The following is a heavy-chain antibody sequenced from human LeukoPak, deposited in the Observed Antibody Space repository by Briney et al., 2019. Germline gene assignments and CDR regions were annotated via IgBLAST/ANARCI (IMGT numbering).Heavy chain of an antibody. J-gene: IGHJ4*02. V-gene: IGHV3-33*01. D-gene: IGHD3-9*01. CDR2: IWYDGSNK. CDR1: GFTFSSYG. Sequence: GRSLRLSCAASGFTFSSYGMHWVRQAPGKGLEWVAVIWYDGSNKYYADSVKGRFTISRDNSKNTLYLQMNSLRAEDTAVYYCARARPGDKDFDYWGQGTLVTVSS. CDR3: ARARPGDKDFDY.